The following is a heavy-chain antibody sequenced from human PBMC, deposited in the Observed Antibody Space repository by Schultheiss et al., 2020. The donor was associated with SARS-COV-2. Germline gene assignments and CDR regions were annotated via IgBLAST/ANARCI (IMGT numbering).Heavy chain of an antibody. CDR2: IYYSGST. V-gene: IGHV4-59*06. D-gene: IGHD1-26*01. J-gene: IGHJ3*02. Sequence: SETLSLTCTVSGGSISSYYWSWIRQPPGKGLEWIGYIYYSGSTYYNPSLKSLVTISVDTSKNQFSLKLSSVTAADTAVYYCARNSIVGATKDAFDIWGQGTMVTVSS. CDR3: ARNSIVGATKDAFDI. CDR1: GGSISSYY.